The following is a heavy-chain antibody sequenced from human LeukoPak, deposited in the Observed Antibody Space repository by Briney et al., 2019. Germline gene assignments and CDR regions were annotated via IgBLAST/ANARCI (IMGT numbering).Heavy chain of an antibody. CDR1: DYSIRSGYY. CDR3: ARRNIVVVVAATPGAFDI. V-gene: IGHV4-38-2*01. Sequence: SETLSLTCDVSDYSIRSGYYWGWIRQPPGKGLEWIGSLYHSGSAYYSPSLKSRVTISLDTSNNELSLRLSSVTAADTAIYYCARRNIVVVVAATPGAFDIWGQGTSVTVSS. J-gene: IGHJ3*02. D-gene: IGHD2-15*01. CDR2: LYHSGSA.